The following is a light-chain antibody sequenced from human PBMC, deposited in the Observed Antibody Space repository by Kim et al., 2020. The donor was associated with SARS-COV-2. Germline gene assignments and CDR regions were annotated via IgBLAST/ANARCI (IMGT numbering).Light chain of an antibody. CDR2: KDS. Sequence: PGQTARITCSGDALPKQYAYWYQQKPGQAPVLVIYKDSERPSGIPERFSGSSSGTTVTLTISGVQAEDEADYYCQSADSSGTRWVFGGGTQLTVL. J-gene: IGLJ3*02. CDR3: QSADSSGTRWV. V-gene: IGLV3-25*03. CDR1: ALPKQY.